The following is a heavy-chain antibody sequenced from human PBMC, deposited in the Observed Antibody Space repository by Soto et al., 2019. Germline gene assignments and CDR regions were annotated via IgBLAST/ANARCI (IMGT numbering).Heavy chain of an antibody. CDR3: AKANIWFGELLPPNYGTDV. Sequence: GGSLRLSCSASGFTFDDYAMHWVRQAPGKGLEWVSGISWNSGSIGYADSVKGRFTISRDNAKNSLYLQMNSLRAEETALYYCAKANIWFGELLPPNYGTDVWGKGTTVTISS. CDR2: ISWNSGSI. CDR1: GFTFDDYA. D-gene: IGHD3-10*01. V-gene: IGHV3-9*01. J-gene: IGHJ6*04.